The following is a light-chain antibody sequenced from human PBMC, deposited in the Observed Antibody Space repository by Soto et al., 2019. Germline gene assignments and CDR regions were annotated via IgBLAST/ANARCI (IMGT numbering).Light chain of an antibody. Sequence: EIVLTQSPGTLSLSPGERATLSCRASQSVSSSYLAWYQQKPGQAPRLLIYGASSRATGIPDSFSGSGSGTDFPLTISRLEPEDCAVYYCQQYGSSPPITFGQGTRLEIK. CDR1: QSVSSSY. J-gene: IGKJ5*01. CDR2: GAS. CDR3: QQYGSSPPIT. V-gene: IGKV3-20*01.